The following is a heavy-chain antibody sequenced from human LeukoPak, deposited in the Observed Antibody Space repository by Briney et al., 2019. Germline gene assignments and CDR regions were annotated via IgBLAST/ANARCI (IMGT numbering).Heavy chain of an antibody. CDR1: GFTLSAYW. CDR3: ARNHVGRGSVISFDY. CDR2: ISGSGGST. Sequence: GGSLRLSCAASGFTLSAYWMHWVRQAPGKGLEWVSAISGSGGSTYYADSVKGRFTISRDNSKNTLYLQMNSLRAEDTAVYYCARNHVGRGSVISFDYWGQGTLVTVSS. D-gene: IGHD3-22*01. V-gene: IGHV3-23*01. J-gene: IGHJ4*02.